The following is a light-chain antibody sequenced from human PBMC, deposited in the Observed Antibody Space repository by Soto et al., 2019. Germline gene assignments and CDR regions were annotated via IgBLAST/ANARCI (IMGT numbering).Light chain of an antibody. Sequence: QSALTQPASVSGSSGQSITISCTGTSSDVGGYNYVSWYQQHPGKAPQLLIYDVSNRPSGVSNRFSGSKSGNTASLTISGLQAEDEAAYYCNSHTRSSTQVFGTGTKLTVL. CDR2: DVS. CDR1: SSDVGGYNY. V-gene: IGLV2-14*03. CDR3: NSHTRSSTQV. J-gene: IGLJ1*01.